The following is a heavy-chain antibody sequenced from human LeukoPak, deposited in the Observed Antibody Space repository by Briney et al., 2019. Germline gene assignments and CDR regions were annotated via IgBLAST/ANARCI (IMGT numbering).Heavy chain of an antibody. CDR2: ISAYYGNT. J-gene: IGHJ4*02. D-gene: IGHD3-16*01. Sequence: ASVKVSCKASGYTFTSYGISWVRQPPAQGLEWMGWISAYYGNTNYAQKLHGRLTMNTDTSTSTAYMELRSLRSDDTDVYYCARDGGPRSDYDYVWGSLGYWGKGTLVTVSS. CDR3: ARDGGPRSDYDYVWGSLGY. V-gene: IGHV1-18*01. CDR1: GYTFTSYG.